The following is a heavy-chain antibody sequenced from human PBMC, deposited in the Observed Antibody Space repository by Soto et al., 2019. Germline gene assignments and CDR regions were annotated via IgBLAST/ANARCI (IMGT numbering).Heavy chain of an antibody. J-gene: IGHJ5*02. Sequence: QVQLQESGPGLVKPSQTLSLICTVSGGSINSDDNYWSWVRQPPGKGLEWIGYIYHSGSTSYNPALKSRLMISMDTSKNQFSLKLSSVTAADTAVYYCARDNQRRAYNWFDPWGQGTLVTVSS. D-gene: IGHD2-2*01. CDR2: IYHSGST. CDR1: GGSINSDDNY. V-gene: IGHV4-30-4*01. CDR3: ARDNQRRAYNWFDP.